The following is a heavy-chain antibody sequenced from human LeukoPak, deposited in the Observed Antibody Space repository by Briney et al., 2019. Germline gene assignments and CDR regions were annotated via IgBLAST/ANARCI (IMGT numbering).Heavy chain of an antibody. CDR1: GGTISSYY. D-gene: IGHD3-22*01. J-gene: IGHJ3*02. Sequence: TSETLSLTCTVSGGTISSYYWSWIRQPAGKGLEWIGRIYTSGSTNYNPSLKSRVTMSVDTSKNQFSLKLSSVTAADTAVYYCARDQTYYDSSGYSLYAFDIWGQGTMVTVSS. CDR3: ARDQTYYDSSGYSLYAFDI. V-gene: IGHV4-4*07. CDR2: IYTSGST.